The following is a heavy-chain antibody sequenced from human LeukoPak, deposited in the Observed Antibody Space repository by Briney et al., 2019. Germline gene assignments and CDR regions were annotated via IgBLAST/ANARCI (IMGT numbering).Heavy chain of an antibody. CDR1: GGSISSGGYY. D-gene: IGHD3-22*01. CDR3: ARGALNYYDSSGYYYYFDY. V-gene: IGHV4-31*03. J-gene: IGHJ4*02. CDR2: IYYSGST. Sequence: SETLSLTCTVSGGSISSGGYYWSWIRQHPGKGLEWIGYIYYSGSTYYNPSLKSRVTISVDKSKNQFSLKLSSVTAADTAVYYCARGALNYYDSSGYYYYFDYWGQGTLVTVSS.